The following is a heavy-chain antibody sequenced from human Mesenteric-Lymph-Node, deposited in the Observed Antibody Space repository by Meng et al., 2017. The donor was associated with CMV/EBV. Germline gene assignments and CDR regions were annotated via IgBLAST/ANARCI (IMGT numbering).Heavy chain of an antibody. D-gene: IGHD3-3*01. CDR2: ISGSGDAT. Sequence: GESLKISCAASGFTFSDYVLSWVRQAPGKGLEWVSEISGSGDATYHADSVKGRFAISRDNSKNTVYLQMNSLRAEDTAVYYCAKDSDFSYWGQGALVTVSS. CDR3: AKDSDFSY. V-gene: IGHV3-23*01. J-gene: IGHJ4*02. CDR1: GFTFSDYV.